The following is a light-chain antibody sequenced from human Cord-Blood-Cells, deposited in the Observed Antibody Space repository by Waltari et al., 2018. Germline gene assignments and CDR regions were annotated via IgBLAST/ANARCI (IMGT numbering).Light chain of an antibody. V-gene: IGLV2-14*01. CDR3: SSYTSSSTLV. Sequence: QSALTQPASVSGSPGQSIPLSCTGTSSDVGVYNYVSWYQQHPGKAPKLMIYEVSNRPSGVSNRFSGSKSGNTASLTISGLQAEDEADYYCSSYTSSSTLVFGTGTKVTVL. CDR1: SSDVGVYNY. CDR2: EVS. J-gene: IGLJ1*01.